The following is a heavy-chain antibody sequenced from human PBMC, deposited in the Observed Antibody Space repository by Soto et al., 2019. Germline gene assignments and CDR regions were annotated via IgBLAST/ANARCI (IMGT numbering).Heavy chain of an antibody. D-gene: IGHD1-26*01. J-gene: IGHJ4*02. V-gene: IGHV2-26*01. CDR1: GGSVSSGDYY. Sequence: ETLSLTCTVSGGSVSSGDYYWNWIRHPPGNGLEWIAHIFANEETTYSTSLKTRLSISRYTSKSQVVLTMTNLDPEDTGTYYYARMRASGPYFDLFDKWGPGSLV. CDR2: IFANEET. CDR3: ARMRASGPYFDLFDK.